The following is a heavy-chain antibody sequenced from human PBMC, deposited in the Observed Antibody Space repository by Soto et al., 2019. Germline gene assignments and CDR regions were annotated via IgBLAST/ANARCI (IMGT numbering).Heavy chain of an antibody. J-gene: IGHJ6*02. CDR2: IYPDDSDT. V-gene: IGHV5-51*01. D-gene: IGHD2-2*01. CDR1: GYSFTSYW. Sequence: GESLKISCKGSGYSFTSYWIGWVRQMPGKGLEWMGIIYPDDSDTRYSPSFQGQVTISADKSISTAYLQWSSLKASDTAMYYCARRGCSSTSCPRTYYYGMDVWGQGTTVTVSS. CDR3: ARRGCSSTSCPRTYYYGMDV.